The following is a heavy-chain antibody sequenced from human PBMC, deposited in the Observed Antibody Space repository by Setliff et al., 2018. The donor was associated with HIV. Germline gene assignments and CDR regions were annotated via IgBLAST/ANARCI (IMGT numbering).Heavy chain of an antibody. CDR1: GYTFTSYY. D-gene: IGHD5-12*01. CDR2: INPNSGGT. CDR3: ARDTLNGYNYPGDAFDI. J-gene: IGHJ3*02. V-gene: IGHV1-2*04. Sequence: ASVKVSCKASGYTFTSYYLHWVRQAPGQGLEWMGWINPNSGGTNYAQKFQGWVTMTRDTSISTAYMELSRLRSDDTAVYYCARDTLNGYNYPGDAFDIWGQGTMVTVSS.